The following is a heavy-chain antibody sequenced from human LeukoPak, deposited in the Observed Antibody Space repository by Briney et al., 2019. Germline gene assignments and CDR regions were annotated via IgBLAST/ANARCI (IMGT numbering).Heavy chain of an antibody. Sequence: SVKVSCKASGGTFSSYAISWVRQAPGQGLEWMGGIIPIFGTANYAQKFQGRVTITADKSTSTAYMELSSLRSEGTAVYYCARERLYCSGGSCYSSAFDYWGQGTLVTVSS. V-gene: IGHV1-69*06. J-gene: IGHJ4*02. CDR3: ARERLYCSGGSCYSSAFDY. CDR1: GGTFSSYA. CDR2: IIPIFGTA. D-gene: IGHD2-15*01.